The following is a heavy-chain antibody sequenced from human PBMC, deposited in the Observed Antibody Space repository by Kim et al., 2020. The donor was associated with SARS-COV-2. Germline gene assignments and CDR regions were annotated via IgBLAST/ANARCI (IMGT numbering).Heavy chain of an antibody. CDR2: ISYDGSNK. CDR1: GFTFSSYA. J-gene: IGHJ4*02. CDR3: ARDRQTYHIAAAGT. V-gene: IGHV3-30*04. Sequence: GGSRRLSCAASGFTFSSYAMHWVRQTPGKGLEWVAVISYDGSNKYYADSVKGRFTISRDNSKNTLYLQMNSLRAEDTAVYYCARDRQTYHIAAAGTWGQGTLVTVSS. D-gene: IGHD6-13*01.